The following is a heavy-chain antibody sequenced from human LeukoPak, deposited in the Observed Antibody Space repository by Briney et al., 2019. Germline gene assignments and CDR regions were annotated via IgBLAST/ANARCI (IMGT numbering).Heavy chain of an antibody. CDR2: INHSGST. CDR3: ARRRLYGSGGYYMDV. Sequence: SSETLSLTCAVYGGSFSGYYWSWIRQPPGKGLEWIGEINHSGSTNYNPSLKSRVTISLDTSKNQFSLKLTSVTAADTAVYYCARRRLYGSGGYYMDVWGKGTTVTISS. CDR1: GGSFSGYY. D-gene: IGHD3-10*01. J-gene: IGHJ6*03. V-gene: IGHV4-34*01.